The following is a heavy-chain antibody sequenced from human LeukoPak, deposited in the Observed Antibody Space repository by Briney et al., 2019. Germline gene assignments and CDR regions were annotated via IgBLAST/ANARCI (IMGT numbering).Heavy chain of an antibody. CDR1: GDSIRSTSF. CDR2: ASHSGIY. D-gene: IGHD6-13*01. J-gene: IGHJ5*02. V-gene: IGHV4-39*01. CDR3: ARRGGHSWDVGNWFDP. Sequence: SETLSLTCLVSGDSIRSTSFWGWTRHCTRVGLEWIASASHSGIYYYNTSLRGGVIVSADTSKNQFALRLTSVTAADTAGYYCARRGGHSWDVGNWFDPWGQGTLVTVSS.